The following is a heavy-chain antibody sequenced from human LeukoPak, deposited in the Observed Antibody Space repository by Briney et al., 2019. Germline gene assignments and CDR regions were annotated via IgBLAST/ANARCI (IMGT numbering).Heavy chain of an antibody. J-gene: IGHJ6*02. CDR1: GGSFSGYY. CDR3: ASLPNTAMVTRYYYYGMDV. Sequence: SETLSPTCAVYGGSFSGYYWSWIRQPPGKGLEWIGEINHSGSTNYNPSLKSRVTISVDTSKNQFSLKLSSVTAADTAVYYCASLPNTAMVTRYYYYGMDVWGQGTTVTVSS. V-gene: IGHV4-34*01. D-gene: IGHD5-18*01. CDR2: INHSGST.